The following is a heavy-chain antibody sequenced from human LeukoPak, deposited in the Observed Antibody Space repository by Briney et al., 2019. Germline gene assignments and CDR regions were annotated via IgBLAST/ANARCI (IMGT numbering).Heavy chain of an antibody. Sequence: ASVKVSCKASRYTFTDYYIHWVRQALGQGLEWMGWTNPNSGATNYAQKFQGRVAMTRDTSISTAYMELTRLTSDDTAVYYCARDRDWDPPYYMDVWGRGTTVTVSS. CDR2: TNPNSGAT. D-gene: IGHD2-21*02. CDR1: RYTFTDYY. CDR3: ARDRDWDPPYYMDV. V-gene: IGHV1-2*02. J-gene: IGHJ6*03.